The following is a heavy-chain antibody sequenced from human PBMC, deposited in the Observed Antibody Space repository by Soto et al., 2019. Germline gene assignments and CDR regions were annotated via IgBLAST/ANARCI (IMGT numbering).Heavy chain of an antibody. CDR1: GGSISSYY. J-gene: IGHJ5*02. D-gene: IGHD6-13*01. CDR2: IYYSGST. V-gene: IGHV4-59*08. Sequence: SETLSLTCTVSGGSISSYYWSWIRQPPGKGLEWIGYIYYSGSTNYNPSLKSRVTISVDTSKNQFSLKLSSVTAADTAVYYCARHSTAAGTGDWFDPWGQGTLVTSPQ. CDR3: ARHSTAAGTGDWFDP.